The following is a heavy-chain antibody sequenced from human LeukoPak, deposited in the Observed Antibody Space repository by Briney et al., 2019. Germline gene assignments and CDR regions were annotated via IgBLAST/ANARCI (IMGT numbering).Heavy chain of an antibody. D-gene: IGHD3-22*01. CDR3: ARDDYYDRSGYPGY. CDR2: IWYDGSNK. Sequence: RGGSLRLSCVASRFIFSNYGMHWVRQAPGKGLEGVAVIWYDGSNKYYADSVKGRFTISRDNSKNTVYLLMNSLRVEDTAIYYCARDDYYDRSGYPGYWGQGTLVTVSS. J-gene: IGHJ4*02. CDR1: RFIFSNYG. V-gene: IGHV3-33*01.